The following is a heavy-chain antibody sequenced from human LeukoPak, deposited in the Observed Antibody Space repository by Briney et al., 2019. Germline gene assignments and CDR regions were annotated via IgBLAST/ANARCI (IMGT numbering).Heavy chain of an antibody. CDR2: IKSKPDGETT. CDR3: ATGRDFDL. Sequence: PGGSLRLSCAASGFTFSNAWMNRVRQAPGKGQEWVGRIKSKPDGETTDYAAPVKGRFTISRDDSKNMVYVQMNSLKTEDTAVYYCATGRDFDLWGRGTLVTVSS. J-gene: IGHJ2*01. CDR1: GFTFSNAW. V-gene: IGHV3-15*01.